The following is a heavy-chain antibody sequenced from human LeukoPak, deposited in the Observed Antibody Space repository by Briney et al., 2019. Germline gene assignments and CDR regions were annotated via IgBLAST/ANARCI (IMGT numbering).Heavy chain of an antibody. CDR2: ISWNSGST. CDR3: ARSSMDV. CDR1: GFTFDDYA. J-gene: IGHJ6*02. V-gene: IGHV3-9*01. Sequence: GGSLRLSCAASGFTFDDYAMHWVRQAPGKGLEWVSGISWNSGSTSYADSVKGRFTISRDNAKNTLYLQMNSLRAEDTAVYYCARSSMDVWGQGTTVTVSS.